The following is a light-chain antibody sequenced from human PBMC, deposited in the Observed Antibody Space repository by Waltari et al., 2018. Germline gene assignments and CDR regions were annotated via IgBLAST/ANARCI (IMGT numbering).Light chain of an antibody. J-gene: IGKJ2*01. CDR3: QQYYSTLPYT. V-gene: IGKV4-1*01. CDR2: WAS. CDR1: QSVFYSSNNKNY. Sequence: DIVMTQSPDSLAVSLGERDTINCQSSQSVFYSSNNKNYLAWYQHKPGQPPKLLIYWASTRESGVPDRFSGSGSGTDFTLTISSLQAEDVAVYYCQQYYSTLPYTFGQGTKLEIK.